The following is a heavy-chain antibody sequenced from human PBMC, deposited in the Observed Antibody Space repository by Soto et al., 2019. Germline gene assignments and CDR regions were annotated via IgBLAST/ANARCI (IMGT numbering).Heavy chain of an antibody. J-gene: IGHJ4*02. V-gene: IGHV3-30*18. CDR2: ISYDGSNK. CDR3: AKSWGQWLAGTLDY. D-gene: IGHD6-19*01. Sequence: QVQLVESGGGVVQPGRSLRLSCAASGFTFSSYGMHWVRQAPGKWLEWVAVISYDGSNKYYADSVKGRFTISRDNSKNTLYLQLHSLRAEDTAVYYCAKSWGQWLAGTLDYWGQGTLGTVS. CDR1: GFTFSSYG.